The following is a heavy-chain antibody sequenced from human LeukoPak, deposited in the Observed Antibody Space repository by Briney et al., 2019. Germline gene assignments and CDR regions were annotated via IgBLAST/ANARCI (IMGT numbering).Heavy chain of an antibody. Sequence: SETLSLTCIVSGDSISNYYWSWIRQAPGKGLEWIGYIYSSGSTNYNTSLKSRITISVDTSKNQFTLRLSSVTAADTAVYYGASHRVVGATRGNWFDPWGQGTLVTVSS. CDR1: GDSISNYY. D-gene: IGHD1-26*01. J-gene: IGHJ5*02. CDR3: ASHRVVGATRGNWFDP. V-gene: IGHV4-59*08. CDR2: IYSSGST.